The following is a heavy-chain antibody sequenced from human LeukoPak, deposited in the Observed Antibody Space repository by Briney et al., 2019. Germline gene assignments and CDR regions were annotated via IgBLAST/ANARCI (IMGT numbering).Heavy chain of an antibody. CDR2: ISYDGSNK. D-gene: IGHD3-10*01. J-gene: IGHJ4*02. CDR1: GFTFSSYG. Sequence: PGRSLRLSCAASGFTFSSYGMHRVRQAPGKGLEWVAVISYDGSNKYYADSVKGRFTISRDNSKNTLYLQMNSLRAEDTAVYYCVGGSRSYGFRYFDYWGQGTLVTVSS. V-gene: IGHV3-30*03. CDR3: VGGSRSYGFRYFDY.